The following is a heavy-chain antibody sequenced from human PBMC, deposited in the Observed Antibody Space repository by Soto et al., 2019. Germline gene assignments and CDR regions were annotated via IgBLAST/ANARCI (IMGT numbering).Heavy chain of an antibody. CDR3: ARGPSGDKVHY. D-gene: IGHD7-27*01. V-gene: IGHV4-30-4*01. J-gene: IGHJ4*02. CDR2: IFDSGTT. Sequence: SETLSLTCTVSGGSITSDYSCWSWIRQPPWEGLEWIGHIFDSGTTYTNPSLRSQFAISLDTSKNHFSLTLSSVTAADTAVYYCARGPSGDKVHYWGQGALVTVSS. CDR1: GGSITSDYSC.